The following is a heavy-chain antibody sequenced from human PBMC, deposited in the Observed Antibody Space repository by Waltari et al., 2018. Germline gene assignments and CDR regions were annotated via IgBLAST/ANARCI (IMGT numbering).Heavy chain of an antibody. D-gene: IGHD2-2*01. CDR2: INPNSGGT. CDR3: ARNSYCSSTSCYVYFDY. Sequence: QVQLVQSGAEVKKPGASVKVSCKASGYTFTGYYMHWVRQAPGQGLEWMGWINPNSGGTNYAQKFQGRVTMTRDTSISTAYMELSRLRSDDTAVYYCARNSYCSSTSCYVYFDYWGQGTLVTVSS. V-gene: IGHV1-2*02. J-gene: IGHJ4*02. CDR1: GYTFTGYY.